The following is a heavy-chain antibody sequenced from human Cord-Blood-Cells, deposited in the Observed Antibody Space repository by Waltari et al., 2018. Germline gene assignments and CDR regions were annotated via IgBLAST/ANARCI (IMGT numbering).Heavy chain of an antibody. CDR3: ARAYYDSSGYYTFDY. V-gene: IGHV4-34*01. J-gene: IGHJ4*02. D-gene: IGHD3-22*01. CDR2: INHSGST. CDR1: GGSFSGSY. Sequence: QVQLQQWGAGLLKPSETLFPTCAVCGGSFSGSYWSWIRQPPGKGLEWIGEINHSGSTNYNPSLKSRVTISVDTSKNQFSLKLSSVTAADTAVYYCARAYYDSSGYYTFDYWGQGTLVTVSS.